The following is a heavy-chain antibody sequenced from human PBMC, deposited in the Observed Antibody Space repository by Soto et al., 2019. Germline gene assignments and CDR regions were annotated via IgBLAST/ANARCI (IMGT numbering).Heavy chain of an antibody. D-gene: IGHD2-8*02. CDR2: NNHSGST. Sequence: PSETLSLTCAVYGGSFSGHYWSWSRQPPGKGLELIGENNHSGSTNYNSSLKSRVTISVDTSKNQFSLKLSSVTAADTAVDYCARVAKVLYDQSLLSRRSPNWFDPWGQGTLVTVSS. CDR1: GGSFSGHY. V-gene: IGHV4-34*01. J-gene: IGHJ5*02. CDR3: ARVAKVLYDQSLLSRRSPNWFDP.